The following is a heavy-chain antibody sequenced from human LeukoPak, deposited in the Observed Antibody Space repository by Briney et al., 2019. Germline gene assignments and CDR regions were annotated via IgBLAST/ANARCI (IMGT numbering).Heavy chain of an antibody. CDR3: ARGVGAYMDV. D-gene: IGHD1-26*01. V-gene: IGHV4-61*02. CDR1: GASISSGSNS. J-gene: IGHJ6*03. CDR2: INTSGTT. Sequence: ASETLSLTCTVSGASISSGSNSWGWIRQPAGKGLEWIGRINTSGTTNYNPSLKSRVTMSIDTSKNQFSLKLSSVTAADTAVYYCARGVGAYMDVWGKGTTVTISS.